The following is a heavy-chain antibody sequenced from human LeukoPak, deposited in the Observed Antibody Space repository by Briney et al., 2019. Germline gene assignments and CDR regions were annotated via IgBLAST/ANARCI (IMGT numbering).Heavy chain of an antibody. Sequence: GGSLRLSCAGSGFSVSSNFMSWIRQAPGKGLEWVSYISSSGSTIYYADSVKGRFTISRDNAKNSLYLQMNSLRAEDTAVYYCARESVDTAMAGYYYYYGMDVWGQGTTVTVSS. CDR3: ARESVDTAMAGYYYYYGMDV. V-gene: IGHV3-11*01. CDR1: GFSVSSNF. CDR2: ISSSGSTI. J-gene: IGHJ6*02. D-gene: IGHD5-18*01.